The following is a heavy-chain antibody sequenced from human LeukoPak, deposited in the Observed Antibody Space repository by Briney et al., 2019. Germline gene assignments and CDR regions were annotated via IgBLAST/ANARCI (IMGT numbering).Heavy chain of an antibody. CDR2: IYYSGST. Sequence: SETLSLTCTVSGGSISSYYWSWIRQPPGKGLEWIGYIYYSGSTNYNPSLKSRVTISVDTSKNQFSLKLSSVTAVDTAVYYCARTSYYDFWSGYDTFDYWGQGTLVTVSS. J-gene: IGHJ4*02. D-gene: IGHD3-3*01. CDR3: ARTSYYDFWSGYDTFDY. V-gene: IGHV4-59*01. CDR1: GGSISSYY.